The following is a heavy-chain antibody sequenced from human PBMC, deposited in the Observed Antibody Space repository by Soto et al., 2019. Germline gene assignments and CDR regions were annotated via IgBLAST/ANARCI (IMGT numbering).Heavy chain of an antibody. CDR2: IYYSGST. D-gene: IGHD2-2*01. V-gene: IGHV4-30-4*01. Sequence: SETLSLTCTVSGGSISSGDYYWSWIRQPPGKSLEWIGYIYYSGSTYYNPSLKSRVTISVDTSKNQFSLKLSSVTAADTAVYYCASSMPWYFQHWGQGTLVTVSS. CDR1: GGSISSGDYY. CDR3: ASSMPWYFQH. J-gene: IGHJ1*01.